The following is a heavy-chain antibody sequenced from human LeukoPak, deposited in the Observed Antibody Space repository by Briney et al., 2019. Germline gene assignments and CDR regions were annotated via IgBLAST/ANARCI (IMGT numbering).Heavy chain of an antibody. CDR3: ARNNGMDV. Sequence: PGGSLRLSCAASGFALSTHWMTWVRQVPGRGPEWMANVNRDGSETYYLDSVKGRFTISKDNAKSSLYLQMISLRAEDTALYHCARNNGMDVWGQGTTVIVSS. CDR1: GFALSTHW. V-gene: IGHV3-7*03. CDR2: VNRDGSET. J-gene: IGHJ6*02.